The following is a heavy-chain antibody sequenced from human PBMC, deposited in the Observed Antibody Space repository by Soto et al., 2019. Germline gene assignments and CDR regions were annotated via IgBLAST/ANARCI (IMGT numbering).Heavy chain of an antibody. J-gene: IGHJ6*02. D-gene: IGHD2-15*01. CDR2: IYYSGST. V-gene: IGHV4-31*03. CDR3: ARDASLVVAVITGGYYYYGMDV. CDR1: GGSISSGGYY. Sequence: SETLSLTCTVSGGSISSGGYYWSWIRQHPGKGLEWIGYIYYSGSTYYNPSLKSRVTISVDTSKNQFSLKLSSVTAADTAVYYCARDASLVVAVITGGYYYYGMDVWGQGTTVTVSS.